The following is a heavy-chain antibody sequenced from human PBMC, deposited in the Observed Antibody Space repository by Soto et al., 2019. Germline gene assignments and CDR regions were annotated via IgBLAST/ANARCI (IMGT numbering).Heavy chain of an antibody. Sequence: QVQLQQWGAGLLKPSETLSLTCAVYGESFSGYYWSWIRQPPGRGLEWIGEIDHNGNTNYNPSLESRVXTXVXASKTQCSLNMSSATAADTAVYYCARGRRAVPTMRYYYGIDVWGQGTTVTVSS. V-gene: IGHV4-34*02. CDR2: IDHNGNT. D-gene: IGHD5-12*01. CDR3: ARGRRAVPTMRYYYGIDV. J-gene: IGHJ6*02. CDR1: GESFSGYY.